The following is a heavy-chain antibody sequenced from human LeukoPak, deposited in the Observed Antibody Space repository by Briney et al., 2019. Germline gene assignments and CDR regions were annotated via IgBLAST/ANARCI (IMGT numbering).Heavy chain of an antibody. CDR3: AGVSLGRICGVDSNWFDP. CDR2: IYYSGST. D-gene: IGHD3-3*01. V-gene: IGHV4-59*01. J-gene: IGHJ5*02. CDR1: CGSIGSYY. Sequence: PSETLSLTCTVSCGSIGSYYWSWIRQPPGKGLEWIGYIYYSGSTNYNPSLKSRVTISVDTSKNQFSLKLSSVTAADTAVYYCAGVSLGRICGVDSNWFDPWGQGTLVTVSS.